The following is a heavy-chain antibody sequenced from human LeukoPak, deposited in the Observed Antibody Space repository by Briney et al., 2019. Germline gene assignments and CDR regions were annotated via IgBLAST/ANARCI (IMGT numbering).Heavy chain of an antibody. CDR2: IKQVGSEK. D-gene: IGHD4-23*01. Sequence: GGSLRLSCAASGFTFSSYWMSWVRQAPGKGLEWVANIKQVGSEKYYVDSVKGRFTISRDNAKKSLYLQMNSLRAEDTAVYYCARENYGGNFDNWGQGTLVTVSS. V-gene: IGHV3-7*04. J-gene: IGHJ4*02. CDR3: ARENYGGNFDN. CDR1: GFTFSSYW.